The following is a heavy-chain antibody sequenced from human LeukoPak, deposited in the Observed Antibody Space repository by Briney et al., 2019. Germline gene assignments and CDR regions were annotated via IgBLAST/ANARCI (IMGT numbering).Heavy chain of an antibody. V-gene: IGHV4-39*07. Sequence: PSETLSLTCTVSGGSISSSSFYWGWIRQPPGKGLEWIGSIYYSGSTYYNPSLKSRVTISVDTSKNQFSLKLSSVTAADTAVYYCARGGPNVATGLKLFDYWGQGTLVTVSS. CDR2: IYYSGST. CDR1: GGSISSSSFY. J-gene: IGHJ4*02. CDR3: ARGGPNVATGLKLFDY. D-gene: IGHD5-12*01.